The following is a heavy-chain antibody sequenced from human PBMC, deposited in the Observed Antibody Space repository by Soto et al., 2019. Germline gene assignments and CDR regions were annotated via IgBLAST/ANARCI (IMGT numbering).Heavy chain of an antibody. V-gene: IGHV3-23*01. CDR1: GFTFSSYV. D-gene: IGHD6-19*01. CDR2: MTPSGGSI. J-gene: IGHJ4*02. CDR3: AKSSSVLYIHY. Sequence: EVQLLESGGGLVQPGGSLRLSCAASGFTFSSYVMNWVRQAPGKGLEWVSTMTPSGGSIYYAASVKGRFTISRDNSRNSLYLLMNSLRAEDTAVYYCAKSSSVLYIHYLGQGTLVTVSS.